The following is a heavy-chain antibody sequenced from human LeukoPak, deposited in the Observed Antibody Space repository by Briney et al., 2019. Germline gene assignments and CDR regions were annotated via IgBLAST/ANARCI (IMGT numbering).Heavy chain of an antibody. D-gene: IGHD3-10*01. V-gene: IGHV6-1*01. CDR2: TYYRSKWNN. CDR1: GDSVSSNSAA. CDR3: ARARGYFDL. Sequence: SQTLSLTCAISGDSVSSNSAAWSWIRQSPSRGLEWLGRTYYRSKWNNNNAISVKSRITINPDTSKNQFSLQLNSVTPEDTGVYYCARARGYFDLWGRGTLVTVSS. J-gene: IGHJ2*01.